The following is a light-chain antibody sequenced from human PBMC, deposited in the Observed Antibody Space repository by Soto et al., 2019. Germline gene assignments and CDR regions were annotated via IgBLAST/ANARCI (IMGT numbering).Light chain of an antibody. CDR1: QSVSIN. CDR3: QRAGT. Sequence: EIVMTQSPATLSVSPGERATLSCRASQSVSINLAWYQQKPGQAPRLLIYGASTRATGIPARFSGSGSRTEFTLTISSRRSEDFAVYYCQRAGTFVPGTKVDIK. CDR2: GAS. J-gene: IGKJ3*01. V-gene: IGKV3-15*01.